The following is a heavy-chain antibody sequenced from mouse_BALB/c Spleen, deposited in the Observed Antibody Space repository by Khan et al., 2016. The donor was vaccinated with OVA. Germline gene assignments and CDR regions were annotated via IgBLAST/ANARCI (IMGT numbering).Heavy chain of an antibody. CDR2: IDPYDSEI. V-gene: IGHV1-52*01. CDR1: GYTFTNYW. J-gene: IGHJ3*01. Sequence: QVQLQQPGAELVRPGASVNLSCKASGYTFTNYWMNWVKQRPEQGLEWIGRIDPYDSEIHYNQKFKDKAILTVDKSYNTAYMQLHSLTSEDSAVYYCARNPFAYWGQGTLVTVSA. CDR3: ARNPFAY.